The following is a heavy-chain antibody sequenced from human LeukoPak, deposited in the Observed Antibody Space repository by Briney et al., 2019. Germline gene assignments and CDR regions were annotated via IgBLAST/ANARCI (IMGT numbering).Heavy chain of an antibody. CDR2: IIPIFGTA. V-gene: IGHV1-69*05. CDR3: ATGAKYYDFWSGYYIERGYYYMED. D-gene: IGHD3-3*01. Sequence: ASVKVSCKASGYTFTGYYMHWVRQAPGQGLEWMGGIIPIFGTANYAQKFQGRVTITTDESTSTAYMELSSLRSEDTAVYYCATGAKYYDFWSGYYIERGYYYMEDWGKGTTVTVSS. J-gene: IGHJ6*03. CDR1: GYTFTGYY.